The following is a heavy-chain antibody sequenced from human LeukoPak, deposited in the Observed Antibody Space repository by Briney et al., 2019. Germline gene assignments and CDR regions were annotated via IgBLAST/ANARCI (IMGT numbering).Heavy chain of an antibody. V-gene: IGHV4-34*01. CDR1: GGSFSGYY. CDR3: ARGQRWMATIRPLDY. CDR2: INHSGST. J-gene: IGHJ4*02. Sequence: SETLSLTCAVYGGSFSGYYWSWIRQPPGKGLEWIGEINHSGSTNYNPSLKSRVTISVDTSKNQFSLKLSSVTAADTAVYYYARGQRWMATIRPLDYWGQGTLVTVSS. D-gene: IGHD5-24*01.